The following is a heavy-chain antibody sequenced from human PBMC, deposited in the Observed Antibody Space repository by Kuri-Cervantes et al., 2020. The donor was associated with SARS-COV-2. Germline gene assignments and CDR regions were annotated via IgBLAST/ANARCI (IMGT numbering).Heavy chain of an antibody. Sequence: SVKVSCKASGYTFTGYYMHWVRQAPGQGLEWMGWINPNSGGTNYAQKFQGRVTMTRDTSISTAYMELSRLRSDDTVVYYCATRLLFRGSSELSGDAFDIWGQGTMVTVSS. CDR2: INPNSGGT. V-gene: IGHV1-2*02. J-gene: IGHJ3*02. CDR3: ATRLLFRGSSELSGDAFDI. D-gene: IGHD2-21*01. CDR1: GYTFTGYY.